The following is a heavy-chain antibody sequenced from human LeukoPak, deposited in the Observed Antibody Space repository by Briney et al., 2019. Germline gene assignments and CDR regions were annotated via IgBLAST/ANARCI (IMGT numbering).Heavy chain of an antibody. CDR3: ARGDCSSTSCYRHDGNWFDP. D-gene: IGHD2-2*01. CDR2: ISYDGSNK. J-gene: IGHJ5*02. CDR1: GFTFSSYA. V-gene: IGHV3-30*04. Sequence: GGSLRLSCAASGFTFSSYAMHWVRQAPGKGLEWVAAISYDGSNKYYADSVKGRFTISRDNSKNTLYLQMNSLRAEDTAVYYCARGDCSSTSCYRHDGNWFDPWGQGTLVTVSS.